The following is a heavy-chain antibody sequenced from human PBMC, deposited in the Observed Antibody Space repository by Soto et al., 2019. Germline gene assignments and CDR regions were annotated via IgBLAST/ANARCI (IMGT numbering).Heavy chain of an antibody. CDR3: ARVGRYFDWLTIDY. CDR2: IYYSGST. V-gene: IGHV4-31*03. Sequence: NPSETLSLTCTVSGDSISSGGHYWSWIRQHPGKGLEWIGYIYYSGSTYYNPSLKSRVSIPVDTSKNQFSLKLSSVTAADTAVYYCARVGRYFDWLTIDYWGQGTLVTVSS. J-gene: IGHJ4*02. D-gene: IGHD3-9*01. CDR1: GDSISSGGHY.